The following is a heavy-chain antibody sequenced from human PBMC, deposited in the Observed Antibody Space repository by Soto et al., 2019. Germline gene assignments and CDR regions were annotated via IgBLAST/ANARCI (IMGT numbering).Heavy chain of an antibody. CDR3: AKIPPACSGGRCHSLDY. CDR1: GFTFRSYD. Sequence: GGSLRLSCAASGFTFRSYDMHWVRQAPGKGLEWVALISYDGSKKYYVDSVKGRFTISRDNSNNTVYLEMNSLRTEDTAVFFCAKIPPACSGGRCHSLDYWGQGTLVTVSS. D-gene: IGHD2-15*01. V-gene: IGHV3-30*18. J-gene: IGHJ4*02. CDR2: ISYDGSKK.